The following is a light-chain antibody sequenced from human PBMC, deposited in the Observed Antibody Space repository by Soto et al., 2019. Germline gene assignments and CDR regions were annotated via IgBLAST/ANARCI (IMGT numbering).Light chain of an antibody. J-gene: IGLJ2*01. Sequence: QSVLTQPPSASGTPGQRVTISCSGSSSNIGKNTVNWYQQLPGMAPQLLIYRNNQRPSGVPDRFSASKSGTSASLTISGLQSDDEADYYCAAWDDGLIGSVAFGGGTKVTVL. V-gene: IGLV1-44*01. CDR2: RNN. CDR3: AAWDDGLIGSVA. CDR1: SSNIGKNT.